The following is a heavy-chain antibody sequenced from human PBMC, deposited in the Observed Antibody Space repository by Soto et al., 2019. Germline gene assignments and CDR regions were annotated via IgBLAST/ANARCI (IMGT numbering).Heavy chain of an antibody. Sequence: QVQLVESGGGVVQPGRSLRLSCAASGFTFSSYGMHWVRQAPGKGLEWVAVIWYDGSNKYYADSVKGRFTISRDNSKNTLYLQMNSLRAEDTAVYYCARDLGAYSGYEGYYYYYGMDVWGQGTTVTVSS. D-gene: IGHD5-12*01. CDR2: IWYDGSNK. J-gene: IGHJ6*02. V-gene: IGHV3-33*01. CDR3: ARDLGAYSGYEGYYYYYGMDV. CDR1: GFTFSSYG.